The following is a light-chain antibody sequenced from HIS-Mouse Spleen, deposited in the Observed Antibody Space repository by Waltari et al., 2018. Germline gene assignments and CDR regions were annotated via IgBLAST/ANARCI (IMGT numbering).Light chain of an antibody. CDR2: EDS. CDR3: YSTDSSGNHRV. CDR1: ALPTKY. Sequence: SYELTQPPSVSVSPGQTARITCPGDALPTKYAYWYQQKSGQAPGLVIYEDSKRPSGIPERFSGSSSGTMATLTISGAQVEDEADYYCYSTDSSGNHRVFGGGTKLTVL. J-gene: IGLJ2*01. V-gene: IGLV3-10*01.